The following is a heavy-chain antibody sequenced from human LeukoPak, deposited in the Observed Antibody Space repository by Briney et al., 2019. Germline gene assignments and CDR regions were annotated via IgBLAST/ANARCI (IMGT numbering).Heavy chain of an antibody. J-gene: IGHJ4*02. CDR1: GGSISSGGYY. V-gene: IGHV4-31*03. D-gene: IGHD3-10*01. CDR3: ARRGYYYGLGSYYIGAYYLDY. Sequence: SETLSLTCTVSGGSISSGGYYWSWIRQHPGKGLEWIGYIYYSGSTYYNPSLKSRVTISVDTSKNQFSLKLSSVTAADTAVYYCARRGYYYGLGSYYIGAYYLDYWGQGTLVTVSS. CDR2: IYYSGST.